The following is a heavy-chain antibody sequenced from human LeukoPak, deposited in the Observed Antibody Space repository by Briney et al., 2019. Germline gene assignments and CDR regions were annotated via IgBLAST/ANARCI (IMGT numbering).Heavy chain of an antibody. D-gene: IGHD1-26*01. Sequence: GESLKISCKGSGSSFTNYWIGWVRQMPGKGLEGMGIIYPGDSDTRYSPSFQGQVTISADKSISTAYLQWSSLKASDTAIYYCARRGFGATIGYYYMDVWGKGTTVTVSS. V-gene: IGHV5-51*01. CDR1: GSSFTNYW. CDR3: ARRGFGATIGYYYMDV. J-gene: IGHJ6*03. CDR2: IYPGDSDT.